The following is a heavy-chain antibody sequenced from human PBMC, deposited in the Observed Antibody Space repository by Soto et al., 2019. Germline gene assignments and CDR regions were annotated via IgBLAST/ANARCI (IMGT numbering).Heavy chain of an antibody. CDR3: AKDRRIVGATNADY. CDR1: GFTFSSYG. Sequence: PGGSLRLSCAASGFTFSSYGMHWVRQAPGKGLEWVAVISYDGSNKYYADSVKGRFTISRDNSKNTLYLQMNSLRAEDTAVYYCAKDRRIVGATNADYWGQGTLVTVSS. J-gene: IGHJ4*02. V-gene: IGHV3-30*18. CDR2: ISYDGSNK. D-gene: IGHD1-26*01.